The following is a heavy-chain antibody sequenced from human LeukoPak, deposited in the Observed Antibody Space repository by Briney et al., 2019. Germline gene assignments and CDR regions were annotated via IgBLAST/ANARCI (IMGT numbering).Heavy chain of an antibody. D-gene: IGHD2-2*01. CDR2: ISYDGSKK. Sequence: GGSLRLSCAASGFTFSSYDIYWVRQAPGKGLEWVAVISYDGSKKYYADSVKGRFTISRDNSKNTLYLQMNSLRAEDTAVYYCAKEGSGPFCSSTSCCVDQWGQGTLVTVSS. CDR3: AKEGSGPFCSSTSCCVDQ. V-gene: IGHV3-30*18. CDR1: GFTFSSYD. J-gene: IGHJ4*02.